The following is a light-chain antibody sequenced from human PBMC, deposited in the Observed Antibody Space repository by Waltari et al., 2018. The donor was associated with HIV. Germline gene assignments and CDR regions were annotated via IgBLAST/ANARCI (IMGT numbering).Light chain of an antibody. CDR1: SSDVGAYNY. CDR2: DGN. Sequence: QSALTQPRSVSGSPGQSVTISCTGTSSDVGAYNYVSWYQQHPDKPPKLMIYDGNNRPPGVPDRLSGSNSGNTASLTISGLQADDEADYYCSSYICSYTWVFGGGAKLTVL. CDR3: SSYICSYTWV. V-gene: IGLV2-11*01. J-gene: IGLJ3*02.